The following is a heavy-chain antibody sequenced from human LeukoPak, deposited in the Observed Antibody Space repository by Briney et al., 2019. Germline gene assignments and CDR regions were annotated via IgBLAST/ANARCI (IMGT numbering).Heavy chain of an antibody. J-gene: IGHJ4*02. Sequence: GRSLRLSCAASGFTFSSYGMHWVRQAPGKGLEWVAVISYDGSNKYYADSVKGRFTISGDNSKNTLYLQMNSLRAEDTAVYYCAKLIAAAGTGGGDDYWGQGTLVTVSS. CDR3: AKLIAAAGTGGGDDY. D-gene: IGHD6-13*01. CDR1: GFTFSSYG. CDR2: ISYDGSNK. V-gene: IGHV3-30*18.